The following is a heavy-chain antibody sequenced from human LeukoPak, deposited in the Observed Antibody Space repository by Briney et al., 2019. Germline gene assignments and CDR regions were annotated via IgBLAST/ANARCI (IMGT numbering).Heavy chain of an antibody. J-gene: IGHJ4*02. Sequence: ETLSLTCAVSGGSISSGGYSWSWVRQAPGKGLEWVSVIFSGGTTYYADSVKGRFTISRDNSRNTVYFQMNSLRAEDTAVYYCARVSSSTWGNHFDYWGQGTLVTVSS. CDR2: IFSGGTT. V-gene: IGHV3-66*01. CDR1: GGSISSGGYS. CDR3: ARVSSSTWGNHFDY. D-gene: IGHD6-13*01.